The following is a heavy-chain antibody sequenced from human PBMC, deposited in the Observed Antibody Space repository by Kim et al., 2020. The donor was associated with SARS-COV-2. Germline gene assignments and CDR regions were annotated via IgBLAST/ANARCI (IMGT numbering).Heavy chain of an antibody. D-gene: IGHD3-22*01. J-gene: IGHJ6*02. CDR3: AKSLSDSSGYFYYYYGMDV. V-gene: IGHV3-23*01. Sequence: RFTISRDNSKNTLYLQMNSLRAEDTAVYYCAKSLSDSSGYFYYYYGMDVWGQGTTVTVSS.